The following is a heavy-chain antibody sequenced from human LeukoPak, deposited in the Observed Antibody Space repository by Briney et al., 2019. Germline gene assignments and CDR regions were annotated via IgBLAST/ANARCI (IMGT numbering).Heavy chain of an antibody. CDR1: GFTFSNYG. D-gene: IGHD4-17*01. CDR2: IWYDGGNK. V-gene: IGHV3-33*01. Sequence: GGSLRLSCAASGFTFSNYGMHWVRQAPGKGLEWVAVIWYDGGNKYYADSVKGRFTISRDNSKNTLYLQMNSLRAEDTAVYSCAREAVTTPSFDYWGQGTLVTVSS. CDR3: AREAVTTPSFDY. J-gene: IGHJ4*02.